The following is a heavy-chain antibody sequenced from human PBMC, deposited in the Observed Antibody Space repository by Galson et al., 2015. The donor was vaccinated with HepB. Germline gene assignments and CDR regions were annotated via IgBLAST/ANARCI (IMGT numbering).Heavy chain of an antibody. CDR2: ISYDGSNK. Sequence: SLRLSCAASGFTFSSYGMHWVRQAPGKGLEWVAVISYDGSNKYYADSVKGRFTISRDNSKNTLYLQMNSLRAEDTAVYYCAKDLFIYSDSSGPSDYWGQGTLVTVSS. CDR1: GFTFSSYG. J-gene: IGHJ4*02. V-gene: IGHV3-30*18. D-gene: IGHD6-19*01. CDR3: AKDLFIYSDSSGPSDY.